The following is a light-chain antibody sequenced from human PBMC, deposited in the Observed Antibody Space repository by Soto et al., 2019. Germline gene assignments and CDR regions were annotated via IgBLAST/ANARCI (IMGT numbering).Light chain of an antibody. CDR3: QQANSFPIT. CDR2: GAS. Sequence: DIQMTQSPPAGSASVGDRFTITFLSIQDVGKLSACYQQKPGKAPTLLIHGASTLQSGVAPRYRGRGYGTDFTLTISSLQPEDFATYYCQQANSFPITFGQGTRLEIK. V-gene: IGKV1-12*01. CDR1: QDVGKL. J-gene: IGKJ5*01.